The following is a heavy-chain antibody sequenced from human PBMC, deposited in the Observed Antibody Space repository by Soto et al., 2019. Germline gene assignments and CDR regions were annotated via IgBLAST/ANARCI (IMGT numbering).Heavy chain of an antibody. J-gene: IGHJ5*02. CDR1: GYTFASYA. D-gene: IGHD2-21*02. CDR3: GKEKYCGGDCYPNWFDP. Sequence: ASVKVSCTASGYTFASYAISWMRQAPGQGLEWMGWISAYNGNTNYAQKLQGRVTMTTDTSTSTAYMELRSLRAEDTAVYYCGKEKYCGGDCYPNWFDPWGQGTLVTVSS. V-gene: IGHV1-18*01. CDR2: ISAYNGNT.